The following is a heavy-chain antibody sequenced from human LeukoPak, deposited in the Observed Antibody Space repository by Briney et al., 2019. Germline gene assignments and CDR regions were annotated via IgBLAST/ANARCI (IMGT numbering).Heavy chain of an antibody. V-gene: IGHV3-30*03. CDR2: ISYDGSNK. CDR3: ARADSGSYHPAGY. J-gene: IGHJ4*02. CDR1: GFTFSSYG. Sequence: GRSLRLSCAASGFTFSSYGMHWVRQAPGKGLEWVAVISYDGSNKYYADSVKGRFTISRDNSKNTLYLQMNSLRAEDTAVYYCARADSGSYHPAGYWGQGTLVTVSS. D-gene: IGHD1-26*01.